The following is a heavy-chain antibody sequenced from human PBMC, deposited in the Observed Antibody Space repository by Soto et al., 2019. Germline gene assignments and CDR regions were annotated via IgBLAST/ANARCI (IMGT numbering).Heavy chain of an antibody. CDR1: GFTFSSYG. CDR2: ISYDGSNK. Sequence: QVQLVESGGGVVQPGRSLRLSCAASGFTFSSYGMHWVRQAPGKGLEWVAVISYDGSNKYYADSVKGRFTISRDNSKNTLYLQMNSLRAEDTAVYYCAKDPPQVPIVVVPAAIDYWGQGTTVTVSS. D-gene: IGHD2-2*01. V-gene: IGHV3-30*18. CDR3: AKDPPQVPIVVVPAAIDY. J-gene: IGHJ4*03.